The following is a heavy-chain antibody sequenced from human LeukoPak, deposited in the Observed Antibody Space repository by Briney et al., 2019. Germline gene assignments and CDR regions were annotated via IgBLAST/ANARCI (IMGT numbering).Heavy chain of an antibody. V-gene: IGHV5-51*01. CDR1: GYSFTSYW. CDR3: ARRSQFGQSDYYYGMDV. D-gene: IGHD3-16*01. J-gene: IGHJ6*02. CDR2: IYPGDSDT. Sequence: GESLKISCKGSGYSFTSYWVGWVRQMPGKGLEWMGIIYPGDSDTRYSPSFQGQVTISADKSISTAYLQWSSLKASDTAMYYCARRSQFGQSDYYYGMDVWGQGTTVTVSS.